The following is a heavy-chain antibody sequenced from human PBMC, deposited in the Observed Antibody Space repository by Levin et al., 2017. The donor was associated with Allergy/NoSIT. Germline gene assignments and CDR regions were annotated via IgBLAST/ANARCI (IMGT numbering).Heavy chain of an antibody. D-gene: IGHD3-10*01. J-gene: IGHJ6*03. Sequence: SETLSLTCAVYGGSFSGYYWTWIRQPPGKGLEWIGEINHSGSSNYNPSLKSRVTISVDTSKKQFSLKLSSVTAADTAVYYCARAYGSETILGYYYMDVWDKGTTVTVSS. CDR1: GGSFSGYY. CDR2: INHSGSS. CDR3: ARAYGSETILGYYYMDV. V-gene: IGHV4-34*01.